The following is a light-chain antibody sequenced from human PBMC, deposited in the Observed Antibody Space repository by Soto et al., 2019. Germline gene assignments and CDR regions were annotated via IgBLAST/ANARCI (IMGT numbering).Light chain of an antibody. J-gene: IGKJ3*01. Sequence: VLTQSPGTLSLSPGERATLSCRASQSLSSSYLAWYQQKPGQAPRLLIYGASRRATGIPDRFSGSGSGTDFTLTISRLEPEDSAVYYCQQYGSSRFTVGRGTKVEIK. CDR3: QQYGSSRFT. V-gene: IGKV3-20*01. CDR2: GAS. CDR1: QSLSSSY.